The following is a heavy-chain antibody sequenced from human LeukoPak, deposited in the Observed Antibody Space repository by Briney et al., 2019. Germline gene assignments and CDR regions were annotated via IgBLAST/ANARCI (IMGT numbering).Heavy chain of an antibody. J-gene: IGHJ5*02. V-gene: IGHV3-7*01. CDR2: IKQDGSEK. CDR3: ARGGYYGLGNDFRFDP. CDR1: EFTFSSYW. Sequence: GGSLRLSCAASEFTFSSYWMSWVRQAPGKGLEWVASIKQDGSEKYYVDSVKGRVTISRDNAKNSLYLQMNSLRAEDTAVYYCARGGYYGLGNDFRFDPWGQGTLVTVSS. D-gene: IGHD3-10*01.